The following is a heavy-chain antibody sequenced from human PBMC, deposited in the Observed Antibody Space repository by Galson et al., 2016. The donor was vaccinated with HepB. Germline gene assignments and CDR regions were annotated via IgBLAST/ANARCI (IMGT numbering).Heavy chain of an antibody. D-gene: IGHD5/OR15-5a*01. Sequence: SLRLSCAASGVTFTNTGMSWVRQAPGKGLEWVSAIGRGGDTYYSDSVEGRFTISRENAKNSLYLEMNSLRAGDTAVYYCAREIKDEVSVGWYFDLWGRGTLVTVSS. CDR2: IGRGGDT. J-gene: IGHJ2*01. V-gene: IGHV3-13*01. CDR1: GVTFTNTG. CDR3: AREIKDEVSVGWYFDL.